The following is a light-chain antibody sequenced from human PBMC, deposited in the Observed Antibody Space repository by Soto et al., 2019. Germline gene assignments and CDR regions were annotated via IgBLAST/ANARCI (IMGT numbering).Light chain of an antibody. Sequence: EIVMTQSPATLSVSPGERATLSCRASQSVRINLAWYQQRPGQAPTLLIHGASTRATDIPARISGSGSGTDFTLTFSSLQPDDFATYYCQHYNSYSEAFGQGTKVDIK. CDR3: QHYNSYSEA. CDR1: QSVRIN. CDR2: GAS. J-gene: IGKJ1*01. V-gene: IGKV3-15*01.